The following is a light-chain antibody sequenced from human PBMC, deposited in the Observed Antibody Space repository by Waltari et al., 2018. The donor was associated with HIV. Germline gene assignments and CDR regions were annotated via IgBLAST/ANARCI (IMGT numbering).Light chain of an antibody. CDR2: TAS. Sequence: DSQLTQSPSFLSASVGDRVTITCRASQGISSYLAWYQQKPGKAPKLLIYTASILQSGVPSRFSGSGSGTEFTPTISSLQPEDFATYYCQRLNSYRFTFGPGTKVDIK. V-gene: IGKV1-9*01. J-gene: IGKJ3*01. CDR3: QRLNSYRFT. CDR1: QGISSY.